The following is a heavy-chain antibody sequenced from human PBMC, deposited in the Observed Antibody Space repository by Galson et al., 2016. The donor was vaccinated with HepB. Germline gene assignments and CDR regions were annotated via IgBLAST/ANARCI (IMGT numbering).Heavy chain of an antibody. D-gene: IGHD4-23*01. J-gene: IGHJ6*02. V-gene: IGHV3-48*03. Sequence: SLRLSCAASGFTFSSYGTHWIRQAPGKGLEWVSYISTTGNAVYYTDSVRGRFTVSRDNAKGSVSLQMSSLRPEDTATYYCARDTRGFGGSLDVWGQGTTVSVSS. CDR3: ARDTRGFGGSLDV. CDR1: GFTFSSYG. CDR2: ISTTGNAV.